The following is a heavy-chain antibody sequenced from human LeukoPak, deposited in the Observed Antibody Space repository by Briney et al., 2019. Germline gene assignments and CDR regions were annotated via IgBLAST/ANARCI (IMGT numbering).Heavy chain of an antibody. Sequence: PSETLSLTCTVSGDSIRSGDYYWSWIRQPPGKGLEWIGYICYSVTTYYNPSLKSRVTIEVDTSKNQFSLRLSSVTAADTAVYYCARVETSYYGSGTYEDWFGPWGQGTLVIVSS. CDR1: GDSIRSGDYY. D-gene: IGHD3-10*01. CDR3: ARVETSYYGSGTYEDWFGP. CDR2: ICYSVTT. V-gene: IGHV4-30-4*01. J-gene: IGHJ5*02.